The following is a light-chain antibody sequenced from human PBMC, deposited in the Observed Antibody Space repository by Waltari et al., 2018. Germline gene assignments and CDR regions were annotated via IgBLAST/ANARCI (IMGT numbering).Light chain of an antibody. CDR2: AAS. V-gene: IGKV1-39*01. J-gene: IGKJ1*01. Sequence: EIQMTQSPSSLPPSVGDRVTVTGRASQRISTSLNWYQQKPGKAPKLLIYAASSLQSGVPSRFSGSGSGTDFTLTISSLQPEDFATYYCQQNYNTPPTFGQGTKVEIK. CDR3: QQNYNTPPT. CDR1: QRISTS.